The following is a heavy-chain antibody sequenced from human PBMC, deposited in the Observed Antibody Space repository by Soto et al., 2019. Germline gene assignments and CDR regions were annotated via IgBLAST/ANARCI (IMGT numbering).Heavy chain of an antibody. CDR2: ISSSSSYI. J-gene: IGHJ4*02. Sequence: GGSLRLSCAASGFTFSSYSMNWVRQAPGKGLEWVSSISSSSSYIYYADSVKGRFTISRDNAKNSLYLQMNSLRAEDTAVYYCARGRIAAAALFDYWGQGTLVTVSS. CDR3: ARGRIAAAALFDY. V-gene: IGHV3-21*01. D-gene: IGHD6-13*01. CDR1: GFTFSSYS.